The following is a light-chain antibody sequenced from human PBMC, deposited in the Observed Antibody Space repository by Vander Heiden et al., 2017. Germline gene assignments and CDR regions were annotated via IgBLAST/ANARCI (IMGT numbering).Light chain of an antibody. V-gene: IGKV3-20*01. CDR2: GAS. J-gene: IGKJ1*01. CDR1: QSVSSSY. CDR3: QQYDSSPWT. Sequence: ETVLTQSPGTLSFSPGERATLSCRASQSVSSSYLAWYQQKPGQAPRLLIYGASSRATGIPDRFSGSGSGTDFTLTISRLEPEDFAVYYCQQYDSSPWTFGQGTKVEIK.